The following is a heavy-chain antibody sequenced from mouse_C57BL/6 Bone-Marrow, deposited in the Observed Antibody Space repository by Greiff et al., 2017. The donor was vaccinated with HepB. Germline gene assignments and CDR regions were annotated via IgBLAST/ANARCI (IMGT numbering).Heavy chain of an antibody. Sequence: VQLQQSGAELVKPGASVKLSCKASGYTFTSYWMHWVKQRPGQGLEWIGMIHPNSGSTNYNGKFKSKATLTVDKSSSTAYMQLSSLTSEDSAVDYCTRRGIYDYALYYWGQGTTLTVSS. CDR2: IHPNSGST. J-gene: IGHJ2*01. D-gene: IGHD2-4*01. V-gene: IGHV1-64*01. CDR3: TRRGIYDYALYY. CDR1: GYTFTSYW.